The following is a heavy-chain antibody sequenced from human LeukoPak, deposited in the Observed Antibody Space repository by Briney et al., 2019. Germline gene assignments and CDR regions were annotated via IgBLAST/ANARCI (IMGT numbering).Heavy chain of an antibody. V-gene: IGHV4-34*01. CDR3: ARQRRVRGVITFDY. D-gene: IGHD3-10*01. Sequence: KPSETLSRTCAVYGGSFSGYYWSWIRQPPGKGLERIGEINHSGSTNYNPSLKSRVTISVDTSKNQFSLKLSSVTAADTAVNYCARQRRVRGVITFDYWGQGTLVTVSS. J-gene: IGHJ4*02. CDR1: GGSFSGYY. CDR2: INHSGST.